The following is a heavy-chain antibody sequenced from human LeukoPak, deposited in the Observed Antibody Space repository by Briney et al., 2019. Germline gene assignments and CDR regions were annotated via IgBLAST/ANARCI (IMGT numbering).Heavy chain of an antibody. V-gene: IGHV3-72*01. CDR2: TRNKANSYTT. CDR3: ARANLYSSSWNY. J-gene: IGHJ4*02. CDR1: GFTFSDHY. Sequence: PGGSLRLSCAASGFTFSDHYKDWVRQAPGKGLEWVGRTRNKANSYTTECAASVKGRFTISRDDSKNSLYLQMNSLKTEDTAGYYCARANLYSSSWNYWGQGTLVTVSS. D-gene: IGHD6-13*01.